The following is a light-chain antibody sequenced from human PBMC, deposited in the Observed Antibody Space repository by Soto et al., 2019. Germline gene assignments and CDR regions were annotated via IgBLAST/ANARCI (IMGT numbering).Light chain of an antibody. CDR3: QQFNSYWWT. CDR2: KAS. J-gene: IGKJ1*01. Sequence: DIQMTQSPSTLSASVGERVTITCRASQSVSHFLAWYQQKPGKAPKLLIYKASTLERGVPARFSGSGSGTEFTLTISSLQPDDFGTYYCQQFNSYWWTFGQGTKLEIK. CDR1: QSVSHF. V-gene: IGKV1-5*03.